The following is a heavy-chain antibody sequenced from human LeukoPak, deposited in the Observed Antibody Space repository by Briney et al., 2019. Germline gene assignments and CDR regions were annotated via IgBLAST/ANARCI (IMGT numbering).Heavy chain of an antibody. V-gene: IGHV4-34*13. CDR3: ARQPEGYFDL. J-gene: IGHJ2*01. CDR2: INHSGSP. Sequence: EWIGQINHSGSPSYNPSLKSRVTVSVLTSKNQFSLKLSSLSAADTAVYYCARQPEGYFDLWGRGTLVTVSS.